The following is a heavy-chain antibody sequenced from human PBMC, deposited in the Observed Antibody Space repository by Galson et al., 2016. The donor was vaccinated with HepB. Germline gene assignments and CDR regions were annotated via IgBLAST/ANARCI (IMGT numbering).Heavy chain of an antibody. J-gene: IGHJ3*01. CDR1: GFTFSHFW. CDR3: VRDDYLDV. D-gene: IGHD4-11*01. CDR2: IKADGRVK. V-gene: IGHV3-7*01. Sequence: SLRLSCAASGFTFSHFWMSWVRQAPGKGLEWVADIKADGRVKFYVDSVKGRFTIARDNTKNSLYLQMNSLRAEDTAVYYCVRDDYLDVWGQGTMVIVSS.